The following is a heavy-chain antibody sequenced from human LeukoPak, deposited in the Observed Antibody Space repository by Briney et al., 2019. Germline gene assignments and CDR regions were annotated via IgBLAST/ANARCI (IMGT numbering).Heavy chain of an antibody. CDR1: GVTLSSYS. J-gene: IGHJ5*02. CDR2: ISSSSSYI. D-gene: IGHD6-19*01. V-gene: IGHV3-21*01. Sequence: GGSLRLSCAASGVTLSSYSMNCVRHAPGKGLEWVSSISSSSSYIYYADSVKGRFTISRDNAKYSLYLPMNSLRAEDTAVYYCAREPPTFIAVAGPMNWFDPWGQGTLVTVSS. CDR3: AREPPTFIAVAGPMNWFDP.